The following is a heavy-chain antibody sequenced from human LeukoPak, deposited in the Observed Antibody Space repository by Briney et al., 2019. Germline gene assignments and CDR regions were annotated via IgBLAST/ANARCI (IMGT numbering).Heavy chain of an antibody. Sequence: GESLKISCKGSRNRFSNYWISWVRQMPGKGLGWMGRIDPSDSYTKYSPSFEGHVTISVDKSSSTAFLQWNSPQAPKSAMYYCATGASKVTTDFANYWGQGTQVAVSS. D-gene: IGHD4-17*01. V-gene: IGHV5-10-1*01. CDR1: RNRFSNYW. J-gene: IGHJ4*02. CDR3: ATGASKVTTDFANY. CDR2: IDPSDSYT.